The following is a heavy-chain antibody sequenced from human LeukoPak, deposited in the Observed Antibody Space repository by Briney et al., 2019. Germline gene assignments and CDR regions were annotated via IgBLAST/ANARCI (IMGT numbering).Heavy chain of an antibody. D-gene: IGHD3-3*01. Sequence: PGGSLRLSCAASGFTFSSYAMHWVRQAPGKGLEWVAVISYDGSNKYYADSVKGRFTISRDNSKNTLYLQMNSLRAEDTAVYYCAKAALKYQLLYGHYDFWSGYRPLHYGMDVWGQGTTVTVSS. CDR2: ISYDGSNK. V-gene: IGHV3-30-3*01. CDR3: AKAALKYQLLYGHYDFWSGYRPLHYGMDV. J-gene: IGHJ6*02. CDR1: GFTFSSYA.